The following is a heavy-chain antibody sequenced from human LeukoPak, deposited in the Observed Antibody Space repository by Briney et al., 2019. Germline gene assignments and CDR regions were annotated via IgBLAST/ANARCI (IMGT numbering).Heavy chain of an antibody. D-gene: IGHD3-22*01. CDR3: AREGVVGSGYYYFDY. J-gene: IGHJ4*02. CDR2: ISSSSSYI. CDR1: GFTFNSYA. Sequence: GGSLRLSCTASGFTFNSYAMTWVRQAPGKGLEWVSSISSSSSYIYYADSVKGRFTISRDNAKNSLYLQMNSLRAEDTAVYYCAREGVVGSGYYYFDYWGQGTLVTVSS. V-gene: IGHV3-21*01.